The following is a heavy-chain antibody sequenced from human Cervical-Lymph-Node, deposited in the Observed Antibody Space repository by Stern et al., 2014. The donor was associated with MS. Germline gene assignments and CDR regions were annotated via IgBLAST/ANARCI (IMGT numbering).Heavy chain of an antibody. CDR2: IIGSTTTV. D-gene: IGHD3-3*01. J-gene: IGHJ4*02. CDR3: ARDPYYDFWSGYSFDL. Sequence: VQLVESGGGLVQPGGSLRLSCAASGFTFSSYSMNWVRQAPGKGLEWVSYIIGSTTTVYYADSVRGRFTISRDNAKNSLYLQMNSLRAEDTAVYYCARDPYYDFWSGYSFDLWGRGTLVTVSS. CDR1: GFTFSSYS. V-gene: IGHV3-48*01.